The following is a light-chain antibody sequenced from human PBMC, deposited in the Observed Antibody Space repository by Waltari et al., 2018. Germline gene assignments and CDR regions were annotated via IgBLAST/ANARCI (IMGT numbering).Light chain of an antibody. CDR1: QSVSRA. CDR2: GAS. J-gene: IGKJ1*01. CDR3: QPYVRLPAT. Sequence: EIVLPQSPGSLSSSPGERVTLSCRASQSVSRALAWYQQKPGQAPRLLIFGASNRAHGIPDRFSGSGSETDFSLTISRLEPEDFAVYHCQPYVRLPATFGRGTKVEIK. V-gene: IGKV3-20*01.